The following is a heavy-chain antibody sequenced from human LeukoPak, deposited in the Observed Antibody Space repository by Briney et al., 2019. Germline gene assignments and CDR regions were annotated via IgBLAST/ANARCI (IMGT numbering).Heavy chain of an antibody. D-gene: IGHD2-15*01. J-gene: IGHJ4*02. CDR2: ITNSGTYI. CDR3: VRLVGSRSCSGGTCYSDY. V-gene: IGHV3-21*01. CDR1: GFTFSSYN. Sequence: GGSLRLSCAASGFTFSSYNMNWVRQAPGKGLEWVSSITNSGTYIYYADSVKGRFTISRDNAKNSLYLQMNSLKVEDTAVYYCVRLVGSRSCSGGTCYSDYWGQGTLVTVSS.